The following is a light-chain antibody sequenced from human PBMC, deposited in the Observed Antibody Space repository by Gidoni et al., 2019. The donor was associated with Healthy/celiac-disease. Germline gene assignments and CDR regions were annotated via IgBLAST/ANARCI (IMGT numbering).Light chain of an antibody. Sequence: EIVLTQSPATLSLSPGERATLSFRASQSVSSYLAWYQQKTGQAHQLRIYDASNRATGIPARFSGSGSGTDFTLTISSLEPEDFAFYYCQQRSNWPPWTFGQGTKVEIK. CDR2: DAS. J-gene: IGKJ1*01. CDR3: QQRSNWPPWT. CDR1: QSVSSY. V-gene: IGKV3-11*01.